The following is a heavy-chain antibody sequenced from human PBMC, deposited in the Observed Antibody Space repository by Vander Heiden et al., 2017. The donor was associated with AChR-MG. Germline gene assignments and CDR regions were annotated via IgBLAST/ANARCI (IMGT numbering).Heavy chain of an antibody. CDR3: AKDAAGGGSFWSGSGDAFDV. CDR2: IKYSGGRT. D-gene: IGHD3-3*01. V-gene: IGHV3-23*01. J-gene: IGHJ3*01. Sequence: EVQLLESGGGLVQPGGSLRLSCAPSGFTFTCFRMRWVRQAPGKGLEWVSGIKYSGGRTYDADSVKGRFTVSRDNSNNMLYLQVNSRRADDTAVYYCAKDAAGGGSFWSGSGDAFDVWGQGTLVTVSS. CDR1: GFTFTCFR.